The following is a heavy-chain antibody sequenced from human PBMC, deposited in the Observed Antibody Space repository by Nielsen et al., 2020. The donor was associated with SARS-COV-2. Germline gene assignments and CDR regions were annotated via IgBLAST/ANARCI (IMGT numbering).Heavy chain of an antibody. V-gene: IGHV3-30*18. Sequence: GESLKISCAACGFTFSSYDMYWVRQAPGKGLEWVAVISSDGGKKYSVDSVKGRFTISRDNAKNILNVQMNSLRAEDTAVYYCAKALGPFEFLVGVDFYGMDVWGQGATVTVSS. CDR2: ISSDGGKK. CDR3: AKALGPFEFLVGVDFYGMDV. D-gene: IGHD1-26*01. J-gene: IGHJ6*02. CDR1: GFTFSSYD.